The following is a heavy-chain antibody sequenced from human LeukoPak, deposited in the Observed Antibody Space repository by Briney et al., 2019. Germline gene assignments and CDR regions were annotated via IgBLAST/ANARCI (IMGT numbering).Heavy chain of an antibody. CDR2: IKEDGSEI. J-gene: IGHJ4*02. V-gene: IGHV3-7*01. CDR1: GFTFSSYW. CDR3: VRGIEY. Sequence: GGSLRLSCTASGFTFSSYWMNWVPQAPGKGLEWVANIKEDGSEIYYVDSVKGRFTISRDNAKNSLFLQMNSLRAEDTAVYYCVRGIEYWGQGTPVTVSS.